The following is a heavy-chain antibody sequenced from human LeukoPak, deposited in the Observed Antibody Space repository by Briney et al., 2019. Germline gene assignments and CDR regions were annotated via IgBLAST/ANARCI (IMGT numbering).Heavy chain of an antibody. CDR3: AKDWSTMVRGVHDY. CDR1: GFTFSSYA. Sequence: PGGSLRLSCAASGFTFSSYAMSWVRQASGKGLEWVSDISGSGGSTYYADSVKGRFTISRDNSKNTLYLQMNSLRAEDTAVYYCAKDWSTMVRGVHDYWGQGTLVAVSS. V-gene: IGHV3-23*01. D-gene: IGHD3-10*01. J-gene: IGHJ4*02. CDR2: ISGSGGST.